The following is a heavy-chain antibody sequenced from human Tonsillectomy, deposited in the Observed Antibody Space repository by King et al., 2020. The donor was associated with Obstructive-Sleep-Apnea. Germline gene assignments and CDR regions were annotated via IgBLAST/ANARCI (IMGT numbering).Heavy chain of an antibody. Sequence: VQLVESGGGVVQPWRSLRLSCAASGFTFSSDGMHWVRQAPGKGLEWVAVICYDGSNKYYADSGKGRFTISRDNSKNTLYLQMNSLRAEDTAVYYCARGDEQWLVPAYWGQGTLVTVSS. V-gene: IGHV3-33*01. J-gene: IGHJ4*02. CDR2: ICYDGSNK. CDR1: GFTFSSDG. D-gene: IGHD6-19*01. CDR3: ARGDEQWLVPAY.